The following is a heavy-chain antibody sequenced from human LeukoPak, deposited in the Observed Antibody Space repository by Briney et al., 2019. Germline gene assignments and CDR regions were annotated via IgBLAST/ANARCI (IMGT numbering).Heavy chain of an antibody. V-gene: IGHV4-34*01. J-gene: IGHJ5*02. CDR1: SGSFSGYY. CDR2: INHSGST. Sequence: SETLSLTCAVYSGSFSGYYWSWIRQPPGKGLEWIGEINHSGSTNYNPSLKSRVTISVDTSKNQFSLKLSSVTAADTAVYYCARHRPDIVVVVASNWFDPWGQGTLVTVSS. D-gene: IGHD2-15*01. CDR3: ARHRPDIVVVVASNWFDP.